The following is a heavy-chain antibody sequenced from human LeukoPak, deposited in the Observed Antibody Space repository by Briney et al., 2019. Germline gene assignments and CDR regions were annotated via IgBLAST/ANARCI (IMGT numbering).Heavy chain of an antibody. CDR3: ARRVAVAGTIDY. Sequence: GESLKISWQGSGYSFTSYWIGWVRQMPGKDLEWMGIIYPGDSDTRYSPPFQGQVTISADKSISTAYLQWSSLKASDTAMYYCARRVAVAGTIDYWGQGTLVTVSS. V-gene: IGHV5-51*01. D-gene: IGHD6-19*01. CDR1: GYSFTSYW. J-gene: IGHJ4*02. CDR2: IYPGDSDT.